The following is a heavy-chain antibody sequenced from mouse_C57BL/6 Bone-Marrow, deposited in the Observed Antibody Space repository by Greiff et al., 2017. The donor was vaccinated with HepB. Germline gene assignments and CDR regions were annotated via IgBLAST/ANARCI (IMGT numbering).Heavy chain of an antibody. CDR1: GYSFTGYY. V-gene: IGHV1-42*01. Sequence: EVQLVESGPELVKPGASVKISCKASGYSFTGYYMNWVKQSPEKSLEWIGEINPSTGGTTYNQKFKAKATLTVDKSSSTAYMQLKSLTSEDSAVYYCARGPPYCGSSVYYFDYWGQGTTLTVSS. J-gene: IGHJ2*01. CDR2: INPSTGGT. D-gene: IGHD1-1*01. CDR3: ARGPPYCGSSVYYFDY.